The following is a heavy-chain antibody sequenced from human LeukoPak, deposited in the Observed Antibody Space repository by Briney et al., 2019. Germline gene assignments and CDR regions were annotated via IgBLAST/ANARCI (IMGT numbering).Heavy chain of an antibody. J-gene: IGHJ3*02. V-gene: IGHV3-23*01. Sequence: GGSLRLSCAASGFTFSSYAMSWVRQAPGKGLEWVSAISGSGGSTYYADSVKGRFTISRDNSKNTLYLQMNSLRAEDTAVYYCAIDYGDYIDAFDIWGQGTMVTVSS. D-gene: IGHD4-17*01. CDR1: GFTFSSYA. CDR3: AIDYGDYIDAFDI. CDR2: ISGSGGST.